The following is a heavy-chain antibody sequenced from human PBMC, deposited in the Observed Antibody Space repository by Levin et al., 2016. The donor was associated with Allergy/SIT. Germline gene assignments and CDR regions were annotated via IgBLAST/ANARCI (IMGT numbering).Heavy chain of an antibody. J-gene: IGHJ5*02. Sequence: GGSLRLSCAASGFTFSNYSMTWVRQAPGKGLECVASISGSSDYIYYADSLKGRLTISRDNSKNTLYLQINSLRADDTAVYYCARDSVLPYSRWFDPWGQGTLVTVSS. CDR2: ISGSSDYI. CDR3: ARDSVLPYSRWFDP. V-gene: IGHV3-21*01. CDR1: GFTFSNYS. D-gene: IGHD2-21*01.